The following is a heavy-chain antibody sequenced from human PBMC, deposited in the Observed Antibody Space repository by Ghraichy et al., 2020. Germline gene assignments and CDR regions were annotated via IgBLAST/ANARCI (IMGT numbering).Heavy chain of an antibody. Sequence: LSLTCAASGFNVSNTFMAWLRQAPGKGLEWLSLLYSGGTTHYADSVKGRFTISRDNSKNTLYLQMNSLRAEDTAVYYCARDGFGSVRRYDCWGQGTLVTVSS. D-gene: IGHD3-10*01. CDR2: LYSGGTT. CDR3: ARDGFGSVRRYDC. J-gene: IGHJ4*02. CDR1: GFNVSNTF. V-gene: IGHV3-53*01.